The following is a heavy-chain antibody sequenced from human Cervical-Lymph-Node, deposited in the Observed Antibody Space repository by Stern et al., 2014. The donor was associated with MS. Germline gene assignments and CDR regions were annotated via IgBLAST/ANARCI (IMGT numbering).Heavy chain of an antibody. Sequence: QVQLVESGAEVRKPGASVKVSCETSGYTFTDHYIYWVRQAPGQGLEWMGWINPNSGGTNYARKFQGRVTMTRDTSITTAYMELINLGSGDTAVYYCARARKVATAPDYWGQGTLVSVSS. CDR3: ARARKVATAPDY. J-gene: IGHJ4*02. CDR2: INPNSGGT. D-gene: IGHD2-15*01. CDR1: GYTFTDHY. V-gene: IGHV1-2*02.